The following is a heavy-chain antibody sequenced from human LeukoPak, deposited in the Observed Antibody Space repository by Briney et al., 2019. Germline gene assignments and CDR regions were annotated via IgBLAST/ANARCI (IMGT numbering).Heavy chain of an antibody. J-gene: IGHJ4*02. CDR2: ISGSGGST. CDR1: GFTFSSYA. CDR3: AKDYRLYCSSTSCYTVDY. V-gene: IGHV3-23*01. D-gene: IGHD2-2*02. Sequence: GGSLRLSCAASGFTFSSYAMHWVRQAPGKGLEWVSAISGSGGSTYYADSVKGRFTISRDNSKNTLYLQMNSLRAEDTAVYYCAKDYRLYCSSTSCYTVDYWGQGTLVTVST.